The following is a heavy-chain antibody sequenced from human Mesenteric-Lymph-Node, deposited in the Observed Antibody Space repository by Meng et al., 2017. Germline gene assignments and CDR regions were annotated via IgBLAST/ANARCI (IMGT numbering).Heavy chain of an antibody. Sequence: GGSLRLSCAASGFTFSNYHMSWVRQVPGKGLEWVSTINYSGADTYYADSVKGRFAVSRDNSRNTLFLQMNSLRAEDTAVYYCAKSEVVAGRGYIDLWGQGTLVTVSS. D-gene: IGHD6-19*01. V-gene: IGHV3-23*01. J-gene: IGHJ4*02. CDR3: AKSEVVAGRGYIDL. CDR2: INYSGADT. CDR1: GFTFSNYH.